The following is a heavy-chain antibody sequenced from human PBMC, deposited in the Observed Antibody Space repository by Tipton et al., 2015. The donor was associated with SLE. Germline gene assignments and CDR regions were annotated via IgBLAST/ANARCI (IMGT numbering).Heavy chain of an antibody. J-gene: IGHJ3*01. CDR1: GFTFSDYY. CDR3: ATVLRFLEWLGRDAFDL. V-gene: IGHV3-11*04. CDR2: ISSSGSTI. Sequence: SLRLSCAASGFTFSDYYMRWIRQAPGKGLEWVSYISSSGSTIYYVDSVEGRFTISRDKAKNSLYLQMNSLRAEDTAVYYCATVLRFLEWLGRDAFDLWGQVTMVTVSS. D-gene: IGHD3-3*01.